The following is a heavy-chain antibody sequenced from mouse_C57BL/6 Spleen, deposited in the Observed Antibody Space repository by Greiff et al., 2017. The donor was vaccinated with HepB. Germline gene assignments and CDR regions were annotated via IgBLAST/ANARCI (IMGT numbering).Heavy chain of an antibody. D-gene: IGHD2-1*01. CDR3: ARSLYYGNYDWYFDV. J-gene: IGHJ1*03. Sequence: VKLVESGAELVKPGASVKISCKASGYAFSSYWMNWVKQRPGKGLEWIGQIYPGDGDTNYNGKFKGKATLTADKSSSTAYMQLSSLTSEDSAVYFCARSLYYGNYDWYFDVWGTGTTVTVSS. V-gene: IGHV1-80*01. CDR1: GYAFSSYW. CDR2: IYPGDGDT.